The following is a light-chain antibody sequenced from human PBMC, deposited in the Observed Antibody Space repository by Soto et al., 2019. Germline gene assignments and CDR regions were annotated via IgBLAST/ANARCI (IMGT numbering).Light chain of an antibody. J-gene: IGLJ2*01. V-gene: IGLV2-14*01. Sequence: QSALTQPASVSGSPGQSITISCTGISSDVGGYNYVSWYQQHPGKAPKLMIYEVSNRPSGVSNRFSCSKSGNTASLTISGLQAEDEANYYCSSYTSSNTVVFGGGTKLTVL. CDR3: SSYTSSNTVV. CDR1: SSDVGGYNY. CDR2: EVS.